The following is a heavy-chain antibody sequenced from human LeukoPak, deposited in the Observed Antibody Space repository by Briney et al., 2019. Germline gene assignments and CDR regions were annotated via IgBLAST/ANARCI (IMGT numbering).Heavy chain of an antibody. V-gene: IGHV1-46*01. D-gene: IGHD1-20*01. J-gene: IGHJ4*02. CDR1: GYTFTSYY. CDR2: INPSGGST. CDR3: ARDGITGTIDY. Sequence: ASVKVSCKASGYTFTSYYIHWVRQAPGQGLEWMGIINPSGGSTSYAQKFQGRVTMTRDTSTSTVYMELSSLRSEDTAVYYCARDGITGTIDYWGQGTLVTVSS.